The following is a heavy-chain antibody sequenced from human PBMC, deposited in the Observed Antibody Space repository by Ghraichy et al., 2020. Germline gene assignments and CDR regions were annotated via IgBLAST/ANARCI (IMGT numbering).Heavy chain of an antibody. CDR1: GGSFSGYY. V-gene: IGHV4-34*01. CDR2: INHSGST. Sequence: SETLSLTCAVYGGSFSGYYWSWIRQPPGKGLEWIGEINHSGSTNYNPSLKSRVTISVDTSKNQFSLKLSSVTAADTAVYYCARVPAAIWGHYYYYYGMDVWGQGTTVTVSS. CDR3: ARVPAAIWGHYYYYYGMDV. D-gene: IGHD2-2*01. J-gene: IGHJ6*02.